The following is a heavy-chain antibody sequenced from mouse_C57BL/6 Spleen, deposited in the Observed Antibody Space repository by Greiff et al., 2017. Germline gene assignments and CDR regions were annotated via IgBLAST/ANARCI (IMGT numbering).Heavy chain of an antibody. CDR2: IDPSDSYT. D-gene: IGHD3-1*01. V-gene: IGHV1-69*01. CDR3: ARRHSSGIYAMDD. J-gene: IGHJ4*01. CDR1: GYTFTSYW. Sequence: QVQLQQPGAELVMPGASVKLSCKASGYTFTSYWMHWVKQRPGQGLEWIGEIDPSDSYTNYNQKFKGKSTLTVDKSSSTAYMQLSSLTYEDSAVYYCARRHSSGIYAMDDWGQGTSVTVSS.